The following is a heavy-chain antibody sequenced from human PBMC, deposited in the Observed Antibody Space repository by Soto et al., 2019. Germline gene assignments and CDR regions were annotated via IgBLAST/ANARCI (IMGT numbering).Heavy chain of an antibody. CDR3: ARFVTWIQLWGTSLFYY. CDR2: IYYSGST. V-gene: IGHV4-30-4*01. CDR1: GGSISSGDYY. Sequence: QVQLQESGPGLVKPSQTLSLTCTVSGGSISSGDYYWSWIRQPPGKGLEWIGYIYYSGSTYYNPSLKSRVTISVDTSKNQFSLKLSSVTGADTAVYYCARFVTWIQLWGTSLFYYWGQGTLVTVSS. D-gene: IGHD5-18*01. J-gene: IGHJ4*02.